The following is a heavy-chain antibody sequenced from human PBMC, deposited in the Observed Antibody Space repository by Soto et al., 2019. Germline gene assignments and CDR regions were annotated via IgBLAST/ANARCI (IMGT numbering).Heavy chain of an antibody. CDR1: GGTFSSYT. D-gene: IGHD2-15*01. V-gene: IGHV1-69*08. CDR2: IIPILGIA. Sequence: QVQLVQSGAEVKKPGSSVKVSCKASGGTFSSYTISWVRQAPGQGLEWMGRIIPILGIANYAQKFQGRVTITADKRTSTAYMELSSLRSEDTAVYYCAREGYCSGDSCYGMDVWGQGTTVTVSS. CDR3: AREGYCSGDSCYGMDV. J-gene: IGHJ6*02.